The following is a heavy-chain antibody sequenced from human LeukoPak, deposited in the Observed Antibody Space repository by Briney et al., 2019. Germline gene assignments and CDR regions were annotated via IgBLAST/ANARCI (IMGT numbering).Heavy chain of an antibody. CDR2: TIPIFGTA. CDR3: ARGGGIGAAAQGVYYYGMDV. Sequence: GASVKVSCKASGGTFSSYAISWVRQAPGQGLEWMGGTIPIFGTANYAQKFQGRVTITADRSTSTAYMELSSLRSEDTAVYYCARGGGIGAAAQGVYYYGMDVWGKGTTVTVSS. D-gene: IGHD6-13*01. V-gene: IGHV1-69*06. CDR1: GGTFSSYA. J-gene: IGHJ6*04.